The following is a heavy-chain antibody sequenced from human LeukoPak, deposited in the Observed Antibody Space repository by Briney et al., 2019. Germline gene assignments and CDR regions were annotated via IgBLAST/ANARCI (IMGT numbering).Heavy chain of an antibody. CDR1: GFTSDDCA. D-gene: IGHD2-21*01. CDR2: ISWNSGSI. V-gene: IGHV3-9*02. Sequence: GGSLRLSCAGSGFTSDDCAMHWVRQAPGKGREWVSGISWNSGSIGYADSVKGRFTISRDNSKNTLYLQMNSLRAEDTAVYYCAAVSYLAFDIWGQGTMVTVSS. CDR3: AAVSYLAFDI. J-gene: IGHJ3*02.